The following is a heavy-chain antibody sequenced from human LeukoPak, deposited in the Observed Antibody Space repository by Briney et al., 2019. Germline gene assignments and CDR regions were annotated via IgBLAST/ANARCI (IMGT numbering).Heavy chain of an antibody. V-gene: IGHV3-30*03. Sequence: GGSLRLSCAASGFTFSSYGMHWVRQAPGKGLEWVAVISYDGSNKYYADSVKGRFTISRDNSKNTLYLQMNSLRAEDTAVYYCARGAPYYYYYMDVWGKGTTVTISS. CDR2: ISYDGSNK. CDR3: ARGAPYYYYYMDV. J-gene: IGHJ6*03. CDR1: GFTFSSYG.